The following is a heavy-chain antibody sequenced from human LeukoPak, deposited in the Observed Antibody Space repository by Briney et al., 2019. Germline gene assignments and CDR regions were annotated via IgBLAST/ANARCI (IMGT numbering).Heavy chain of an antibody. CDR3: AKASLVPSTDAVR. Sequence: QSGGSLRLSCAASGFSFSSFAMRWVRQGPARGLEWVSSIRGNGETSYAASVKGRFTLSSDSSRNTVYFQLNNLRVEDTAIYYCAKASLVPSTDAVRWGQGTLVTVSS. CDR2: IRGNGET. CDR1: GFSFSSFA. D-gene: IGHD3-10*01. J-gene: IGHJ4*02. V-gene: IGHV3-23*01.